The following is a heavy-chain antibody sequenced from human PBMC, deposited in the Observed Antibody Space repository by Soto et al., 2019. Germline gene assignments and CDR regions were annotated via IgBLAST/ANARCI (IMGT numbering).Heavy chain of an antibody. Sequence: GGSLRLSCAASGFTFSSYWMSWVRQAPGKGLEWVANIKQDGSEKYYVDSVKGRFTISRDNAKNSLYLQMNSLRAEDTAVYYCARVPIAARDYYYYGMDVWDQGTTVTVSS. CDR2: IKQDGSEK. CDR3: ARVPIAARDYYYYGMDV. D-gene: IGHD6-6*01. V-gene: IGHV3-7*03. CDR1: GFTFSSYW. J-gene: IGHJ6*02.